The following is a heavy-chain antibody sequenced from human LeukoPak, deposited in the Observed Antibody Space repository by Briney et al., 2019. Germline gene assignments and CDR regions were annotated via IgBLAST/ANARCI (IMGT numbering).Heavy chain of an antibody. D-gene: IGHD3-3*02. CDR2: TSGSGDTT. CDR3: AKVGSPLGPPFDY. V-gene: IGHV3-23*01. Sequence: GGSLRLSCAASGFTFNSYAMTWVRQAPGKGLEWVSATSGSGDTTYYADSVKGRFTISRDNSKNTLYLQINSLRAGDTAVYYCAKVGSPLGPPFDYWGQGTLVTVSS. CDR1: GFTFNSYA. J-gene: IGHJ4*02.